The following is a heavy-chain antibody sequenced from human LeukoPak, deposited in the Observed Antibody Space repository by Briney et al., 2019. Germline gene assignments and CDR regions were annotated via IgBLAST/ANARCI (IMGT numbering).Heavy chain of an antibody. CDR1: GGSISSGGYY. CDR3: ARERGGLDSSGYYLYYYFDY. J-gene: IGHJ4*02. V-gene: IGHV4-31*03. CDR2: IYYSGST. D-gene: IGHD3-22*01. Sequence: PSETLSLTCTVSGGSISSGGYYWSWIRQHPGKGLEWIGYIYYSGSTYYNPSLKSRVTISVDTPKNQFSLKLSSVTAADTAVYYCARERGGLDSSGYYLYYYFDYWGQGTLVTVSS.